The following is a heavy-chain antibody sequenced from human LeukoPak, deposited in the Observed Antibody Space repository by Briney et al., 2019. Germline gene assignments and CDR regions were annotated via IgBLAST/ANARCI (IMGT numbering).Heavy chain of an antibody. Sequence: GGSLRLSCAASGFTFSTSWMHWVRQAPGKGLVWVSRINTDGSSTSYADSVKGRFTISRDNAKNTLYLQMNSLRAEDTAVYYCTRGAYSSGPFDPWGQGTLVTVSS. CDR2: INTDGSST. V-gene: IGHV3-74*01. CDR1: GFTFSTSW. CDR3: TRGAYSSGPFDP. J-gene: IGHJ5*02. D-gene: IGHD6-19*01.